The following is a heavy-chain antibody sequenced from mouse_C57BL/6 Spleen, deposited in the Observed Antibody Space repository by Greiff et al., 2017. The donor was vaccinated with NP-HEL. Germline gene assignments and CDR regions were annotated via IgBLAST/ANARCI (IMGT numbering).Heavy chain of an antibody. CDR2: IRSKSNNYAT. D-gene: IGHD2-3*01. J-gene: IGHJ3*01. Sequence: DVHLVESGGGLVQPKGSLKLSCAASGFSFNTYAMNWVRQAPGKGLEWVARIRSKSNNYATYYADSVKDRFTISRDDSESMLYLQMNNLKTEDTAMYYCVRHVWDDGYYVPWFAYWGQGTLVTVSA. CDR3: VRHVWDDGYYVPWFAY. V-gene: IGHV10-1*01. CDR1: GFSFNTYA.